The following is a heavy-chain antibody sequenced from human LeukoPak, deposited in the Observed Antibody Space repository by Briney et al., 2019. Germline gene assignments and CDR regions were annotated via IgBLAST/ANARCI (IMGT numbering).Heavy chain of an antibody. Sequence: PGGSLRLSCSASGFTFTSHVMHWVRRAPGKGLQYVSGISMNVQTTYYAGSVKGRFTISRDSSKNTVYLQMNSLAAEDTAVYYCVREGLERRTNFDYWGQGTLV. CDR2: ISMNVQTT. CDR3: VREGLERRTNFDY. V-gene: IGHV3-64D*06. D-gene: IGHD1-1*01. J-gene: IGHJ4*02. CDR1: GFTFTSHV.